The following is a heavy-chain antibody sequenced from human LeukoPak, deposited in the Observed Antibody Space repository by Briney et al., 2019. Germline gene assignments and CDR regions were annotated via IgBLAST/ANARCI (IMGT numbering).Heavy chain of an antibody. Sequence: SETLSLTCTVSGGSISSSSYYWGWIRQPPGKGLEWIGEINHSGSTNYNPSLKSRVTISVDTSKNQFSLKLSSVTAADTAVYYCARGRKQWLVQPSDYWGQGTLVTVSS. CDR3: ARGRKQWLVQPSDY. J-gene: IGHJ4*02. V-gene: IGHV4-39*07. CDR1: GGSISSSSYY. CDR2: INHSGST. D-gene: IGHD6-19*01.